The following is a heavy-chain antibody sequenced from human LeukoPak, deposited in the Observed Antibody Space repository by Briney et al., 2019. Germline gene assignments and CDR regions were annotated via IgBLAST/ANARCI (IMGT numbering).Heavy chain of an antibody. D-gene: IGHD6-19*01. V-gene: IGHV3-9*01. CDR2: ISWNSGTI. CDR3: ARTDTSGWSRPLDC. J-gene: IGHJ4*02. CDR1: GFTFDDYA. Sequence: PGGSLRLSCAASGFTFDDYAMHWVRQAPGKGLEWVSGISWNSGTIGYADSVKGRFTVSRDNAKNSLYLQMNSLRAEDTAVYYCARTDTSGWSRPLDCWGQGTLVTVSS.